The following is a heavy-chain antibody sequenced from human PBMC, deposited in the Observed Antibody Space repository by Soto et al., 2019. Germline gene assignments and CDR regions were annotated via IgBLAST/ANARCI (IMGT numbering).Heavy chain of an antibody. Sequence: GGSLRLSCAASGFTFSSYAMSWVRQAPGKGLEWVSAISGSGSSTYYADSVKGRFTISRDNSKNTLYLQMNSLRAEDTAVYYCAKDPSGRVLWFGESYPDYWGQGTLVTVSS. D-gene: IGHD3-10*01. CDR1: GFTFSSYA. V-gene: IGHV3-23*01. J-gene: IGHJ4*02. CDR2: ISGSGSST. CDR3: AKDPSGRVLWFGESYPDY.